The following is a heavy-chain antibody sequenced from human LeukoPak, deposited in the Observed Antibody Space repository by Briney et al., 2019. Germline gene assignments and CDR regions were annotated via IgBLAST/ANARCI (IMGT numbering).Heavy chain of an antibody. CDR3: ASPSSGWQTVDY. CDR1: GGSISSSSYY. Sequence: PSETLSLTCTVSGGSISSSSYYWGWIRQPPGKGLEWIGSIYYSGSTYYNPSLKSRVTISVDTSKNQFSLKLSSVTAADTAVCYCASPSSGWQTVDYWGQGTLVTVSS. V-gene: IGHV4-39*07. J-gene: IGHJ4*02. D-gene: IGHD6-19*01. CDR2: IYYSGST.